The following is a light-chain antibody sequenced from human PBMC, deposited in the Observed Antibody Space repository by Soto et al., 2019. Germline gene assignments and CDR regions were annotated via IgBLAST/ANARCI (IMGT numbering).Light chain of an antibody. Sequence: QSVLTQPPSASGTPGQRVTISCSGSSSNIGSNTVNWYQQLPGTAPKLLIHSNDQRPSGVPDRFSGSKSVTSASLAITGLQSEDEADYYCASWDDSLDGPVFGGGTKLTVL. CDR1: SSNIGSNT. CDR2: SND. J-gene: IGLJ2*01. V-gene: IGLV1-44*01. CDR3: ASWDDSLDGPV.